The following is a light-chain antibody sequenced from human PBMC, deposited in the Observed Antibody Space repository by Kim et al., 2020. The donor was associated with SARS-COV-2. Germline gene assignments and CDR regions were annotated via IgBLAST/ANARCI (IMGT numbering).Light chain of an antibody. CDR3: QQYNSWPLT. CDR2: DTS. CDR1: QSFSSR. V-gene: IGKV3-15*01. J-gene: IGKJ4*01. Sequence: VSPGERATLSCRASQSFSSRLAWFQQKPGQAPRLLIYDTSTRATGIPARFSGSESGTEFTLTISSLQSEDFAVYYCQQYNSWPLTFGGGTKVDIK.